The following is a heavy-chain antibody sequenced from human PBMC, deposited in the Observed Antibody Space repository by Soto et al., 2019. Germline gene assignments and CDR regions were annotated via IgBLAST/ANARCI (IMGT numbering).Heavy chain of an antibody. Sequence: GGSLRLSCAASGFTFGSYGMNWVRQAPGKGLEWVAVISYDGTNNYYADSVKGRFTISRDNSKNTLYLQMNSLRTEDTAVYFCAKERVRFRCPPATFDHWSQGXLGTVSS. CDR2: ISYDGTNN. D-gene: IGHD3-10*01. V-gene: IGHV3-30*18. J-gene: IGHJ4*02. CDR1: GFTFGSYG. CDR3: AKERVRFRCPPATFDH.